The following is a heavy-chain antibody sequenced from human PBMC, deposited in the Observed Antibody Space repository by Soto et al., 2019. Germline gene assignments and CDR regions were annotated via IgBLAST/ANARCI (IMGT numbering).Heavy chain of an antibody. CDR1: GFTFSSYG. D-gene: IGHD3-3*01. Sequence: PGGSLRLSCAASGFTFSSYGMHWVRQAPGKGLEWVAVIWYDGSNKYYADSVKGRFTISRDNSKNTLYLQMNSLRAEDTAVYYCARDNRVYGMDVWGQGTTVTVSS. CDR2: IWYDGSNK. V-gene: IGHV3-33*01. J-gene: IGHJ6*02. CDR3: ARDNRVYGMDV.